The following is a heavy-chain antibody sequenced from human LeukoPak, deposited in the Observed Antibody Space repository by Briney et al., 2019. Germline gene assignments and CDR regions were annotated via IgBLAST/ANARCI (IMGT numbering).Heavy chain of an antibody. CDR1: GYSFTSYW. J-gene: IGHJ5*02. CDR2: IYPGDSDT. CDR3: ARSPRDCSGGSCYSAWFDP. D-gene: IGHD2-15*01. Sequence: GESLKISCKGSGYSFTSYWIGWVRQMPGKGLEWMGIIYPGDSDTRYSPSFQGQVPISADKSISTAYLQWSSLKASDTAMYYCARSPRDCSGGSCYSAWFDPWGQGTLVTVSS. V-gene: IGHV5-51*01.